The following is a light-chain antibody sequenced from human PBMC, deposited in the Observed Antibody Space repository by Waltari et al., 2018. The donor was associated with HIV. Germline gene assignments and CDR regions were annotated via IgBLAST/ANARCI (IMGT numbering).Light chain of an antibody. V-gene: IGLV3-25*03. CDR1: SLSRPY. Sequence: YGLTQPPSVSVSPGQTATIACSGDSLSRPYSAWYQQKAGQAPPLVIYKDTVRSSEIPERVAGSTTGTTVTLTISGVQAEDEADYFCQSTDSAGTHVLFGGGTRLNVL. J-gene: IGLJ3*02. CDR3: QSTDSAGTHVL. CDR2: KDT.